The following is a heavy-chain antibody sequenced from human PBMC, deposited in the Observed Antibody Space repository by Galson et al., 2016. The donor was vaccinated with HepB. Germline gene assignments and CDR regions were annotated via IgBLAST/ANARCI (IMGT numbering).Heavy chain of an antibody. CDR3: AKDGRDAYNFNYYYYAMDV. J-gene: IGHJ6*02. V-gene: IGHV3-30*18. CDR1: GFTFRSYS. D-gene: IGHD5-24*01. CDR2: ISYDGNNK. Sequence: SLRLSCAASGFTFRSYSMHWVRQAPGKGLEWVAVISYDGNNKYYADSVKGRFTISRDNSKNTLYLQMNSLRAEDTAVYYCAKDGRDAYNFNYYYYAMDVWGQGTTVTVSS.